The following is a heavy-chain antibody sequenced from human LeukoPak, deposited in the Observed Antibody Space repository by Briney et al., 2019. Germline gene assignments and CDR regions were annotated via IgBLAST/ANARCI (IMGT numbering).Heavy chain of an antibody. Sequence: GASVKVSCKASGYTFTSYGISWVRQAPGQGLEWMGWISAYNGNTNYAQKLQGRVTMTTDTSTSTAYMELRSLRSDDTAVYYCARGVTYYYGSGSPFDYWGQGTLVTVSS. CDR3: ARGVTYYYGSGSPFDY. D-gene: IGHD3-10*01. V-gene: IGHV1-18*01. J-gene: IGHJ4*02. CDR2: ISAYNGNT. CDR1: GYTFTSYG.